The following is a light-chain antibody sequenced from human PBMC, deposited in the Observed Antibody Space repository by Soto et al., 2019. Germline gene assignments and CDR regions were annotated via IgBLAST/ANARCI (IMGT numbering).Light chain of an antibody. CDR2: EVI. J-gene: IGLJ3*02. CDR3: CSYTTTYTLV. V-gene: IGLV2-14*01. CDR1: STDIGTYNS. Sequence: QSALTQPASVSGSPGRSITISCTGTSTDIGTYNSVSWYQHHPGKAPKLLIFEVIDRPSWVSDRFSGSKSGNTASLTISSLQFEDEADYYCCSYTTTYTLVFGGGTKVTVL.